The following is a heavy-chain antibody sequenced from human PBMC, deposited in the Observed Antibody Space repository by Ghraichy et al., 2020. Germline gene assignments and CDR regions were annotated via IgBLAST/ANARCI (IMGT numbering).Heavy chain of an antibody. CDR3: ARMCPQDPYCGGDCYPDYFDY. J-gene: IGHJ4*02. CDR1: GFSLSTSGMR. CDR2: IDWDDDK. Sequence: SGPTLVKPTQTLTLTCTFSGFSLSTSGMRVSWIRQPPGKALEWLARIDWDDDKFYSTSLKTRLTISKDTSKNQVVLTMTNMDPVDTATYYCARMCPQDPYCGGDCYPDYFDYWGQGTLVTVSS. D-gene: IGHD2-21*01. V-gene: IGHV2-70*04.